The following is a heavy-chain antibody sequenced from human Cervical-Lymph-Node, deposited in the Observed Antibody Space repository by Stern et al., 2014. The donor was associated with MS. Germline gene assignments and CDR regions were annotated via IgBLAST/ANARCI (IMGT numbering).Heavy chain of an antibody. V-gene: IGHV4-39*01. CDR3: ASRRPFRYYFEY. D-gene: IGHD1-1*01. CDR2: VYYTGST. J-gene: IGHJ4*02. Sequence: QVQLQESGPGLVKPSETLSLTCTVSGASIGSGNYYWGWIRQAPGKNLEWIGNVYYTGSTDYSPPLNSRGPVVLDPSKSRFPLNLTPVTAADTAVYYCASRRPFRYYFEYWGQGILVTVSS. CDR1: GASIGSGNYY.